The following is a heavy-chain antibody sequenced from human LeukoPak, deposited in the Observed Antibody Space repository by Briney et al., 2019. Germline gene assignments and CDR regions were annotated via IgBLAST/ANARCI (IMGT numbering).Heavy chain of an antibody. V-gene: IGHV4-34*01. CDR3: ARRSWYYDFWSGYYSDDAFDI. D-gene: IGHD3-3*01. CDR2: INHSGST. CDR1: GGSFSGYY. J-gene: IGHJ3*02. Sequence: PSETLSLTCAVYGGSFSGYYWSWIRQPPGKGLEWIWEINHSGSTNYNPSLKSRVTISVDTSKNQFSLKLSSVTAADTAVYYCARRSWYYDFWSGYYSDDAFDIWGQGTMVTVSS.